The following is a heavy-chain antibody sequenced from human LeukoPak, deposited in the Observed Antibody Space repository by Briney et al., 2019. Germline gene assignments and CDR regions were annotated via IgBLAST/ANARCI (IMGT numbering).Heavy chain of an antibody. Sequence: GGSLRLSCAASGFTFSSYSMNWVRQAPGKGLEWVSSISSSSSYIYYADSVKGRFTISRDNARNSLYLQMNSLRAEDTALYYCVKDISVAAAEGGDFDYWGQGTLVTVSS. V-gene: IGHV3-21*04. CDR3: VKDISVAAAEGGDFDY. J-gene: IGHJ4*02. CDR2: ISSSSSYI. D-gene: IGHD6-13*01. CDR1: GFTFSSYS.